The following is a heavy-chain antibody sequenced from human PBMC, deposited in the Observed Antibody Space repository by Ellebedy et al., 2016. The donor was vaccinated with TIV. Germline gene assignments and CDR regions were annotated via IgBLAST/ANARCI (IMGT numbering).Heavy chain of an antibody. J-gene: IGHJ4*02. Sequence: MPSETLSLTCTVSGGSISSYYWRWIRQPPGKGLEWIGYIYYSGSTNYNPSLKSRVTISVDTSKNQFSLKLSSVTAEDTAVYYCARDGGAVTQYVDYWGQGTLVTVSS. CDR2: IYYSGST. D-gene: IGHD4-17*01. CDR1: GGSISSYY. CDR3: ARDGGAVTQYVDY. V-gene: IGHV4-59*01.